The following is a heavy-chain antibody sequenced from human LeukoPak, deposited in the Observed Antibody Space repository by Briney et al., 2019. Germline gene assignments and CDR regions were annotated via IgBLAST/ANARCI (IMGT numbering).Heavy chain of an antibody. CDR1: GFHLRDYW. CDR2: LGTDGTYT. Sequence: GGPLRLSCAASGFHLRDYWMHWVRQAPGKGLVWVSRLGTDGTYTNYADSVTGRFTISRDNAKNTLYLQMDSLRAEDTSFYYCVRDPSNSGNWFDLWGQGTLVTVSS. V-gene: IGHV3-74*01. CDR3: VRDPSNSGNWFDL. D-gene: IGHD4-11*01. J-gene: IGHJ5*02.